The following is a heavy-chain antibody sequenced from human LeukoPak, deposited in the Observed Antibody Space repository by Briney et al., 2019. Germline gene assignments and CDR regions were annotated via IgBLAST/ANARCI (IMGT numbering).Heavy chain of an antibody. D-gene: IGHD3-22*01. CDR1: GFTFDDFA. CDR2: ISWNRDTI. J-gene: IGHJ3*02. CDR3: AKDIDSAGYGAFEI. Sequence: GRSLRLSCATSGFTFDDFAMHWVRQAPGEGLEWVSYISWNRDTITYADSVKGPFTISRDNAKNSLYLQISSLRDEDTAFCYCAKDIDSAGYGAFEIWPQGTAVTVSS. V-gene: IGHV3-9*01.